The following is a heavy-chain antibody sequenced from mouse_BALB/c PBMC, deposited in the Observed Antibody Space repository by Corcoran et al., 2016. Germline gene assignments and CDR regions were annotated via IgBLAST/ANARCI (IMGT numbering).Heavy chain of an antibody. CDR2: IDPANGNT. CDR1: GFNIKDTY. D-gene: IGHD1-2*01. V-gene: IGHV14-3*02. CDR3: ASLTANLY. Sequence: EVQLQQSGAELVKPGASVKLSCTASGFNIKDTYLHWVKQRPEQGLEWIGMIDPANGNTKYDPNFQGKATITADTSSNTAYLELSSLTSEDTAVYYCASLTANLYWGQGTTLTVSS. J-gene: IGHJ2*01.